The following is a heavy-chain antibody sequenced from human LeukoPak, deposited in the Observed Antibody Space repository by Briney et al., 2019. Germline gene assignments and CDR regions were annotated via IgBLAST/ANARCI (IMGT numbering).Heavy chain of an antibody. CDR2: ISYDGSNK. CDR3: AIEDHQSSGWTDAFDI. D-gene: IGHD6-19*01. CDR1: GFTFSSYS. V-gene: IGHV3-30-3*01. Sequence: PGGSLRLSCAASGFTFSSYSMHWVRQAPGKGLEWVAVISYDGSNKYYADSVKGRFTISRDNSKNTMYLQMNSLRGEDTAVYYCAIEDHQSSGWTDAFDIWGQGTLVTVSS. J-gene: IGHJ3*02.